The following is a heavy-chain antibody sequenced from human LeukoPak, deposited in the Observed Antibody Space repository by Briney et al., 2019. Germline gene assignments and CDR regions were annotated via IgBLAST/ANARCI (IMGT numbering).Heavy chain of an antibody. CDR2: IWYDGSNN. V-gene: IGHV3-33*01. CDR1: GFTFSSYG. D-gene: IGHD4-23*01. Sequence: PGGSLRLSCAASGFTFSSYGMHWVRQAPGKGLEWVALIWYDGSNNYYADSVKGRFTISRDNSKNTLYLQMNSLRAEDTAVYYCARGELNSLDCWGQGTLVTVSS. CDR3: ARGELNSLDC. J-gene: IGHJ4*02.